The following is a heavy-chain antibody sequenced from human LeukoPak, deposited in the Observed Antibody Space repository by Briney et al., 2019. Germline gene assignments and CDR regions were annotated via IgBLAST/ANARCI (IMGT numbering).Heavy chain of an antibody. Sequence: GGSLRLSCAASVFTVTTDHMSWVRQPPGKGLEWVSIVYTDGRTYHADSVKGRFTISRDNSKNTVHLHMNSLTAEDTAVYYCARVWELSFDYWGQGTLVTVSS. V-gene: IGHV3-53*01. CDR1: VFTVTTDH. J-gene: IGHJ4*02. D-gene: IGHD1-26*01. CDR2: VYTDGRT. CDR3: ARVWELSFDY.